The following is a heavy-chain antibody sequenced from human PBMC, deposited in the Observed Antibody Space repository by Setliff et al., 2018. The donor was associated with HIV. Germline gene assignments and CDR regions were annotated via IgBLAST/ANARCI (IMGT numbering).Heavy chain of an antibody. CDR3: ARGGYTVTTPLYNFDH. CDR1: GFTFSTYA. D-gene: IGHD4-17*01. Sequence: QPGGSLRLSCAASGFTFSTYAMSWVRQAPGKGLEWVSAISTSGDYTYYGDSVKGRFTISRDNSKNTLYLQSNSLRAEDTAVYYCARGGYTVTTPLYNFDHWGQGTRVTVSS. J-gene: IGHJ4*02. V-gene: IGHV3-23*01. CDR2: ISTSGDYT.